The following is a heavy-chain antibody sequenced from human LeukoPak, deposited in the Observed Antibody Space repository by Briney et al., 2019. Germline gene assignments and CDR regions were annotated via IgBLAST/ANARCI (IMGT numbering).Heavy chain of an antibody. CDR1: GYSIRSDYY. V-gene: IGHV4-38-2*02. J-gene: IGHJ4*02. CDR2: LYHSGSP. Sequence: PSETLSLTCTVSGYSIRSDYYWGWIRQPPGKGLEWIGSLYHSGSPYYNPSLKSRVTISVDTSKNQFSLKLSSVTAADTAVYYCARAGNIAAAGTHYFDYWGQGTLVTVSS. D-gene: IGHD6-13*01. CDR3: ARAGNIAAAGTHYFDY.